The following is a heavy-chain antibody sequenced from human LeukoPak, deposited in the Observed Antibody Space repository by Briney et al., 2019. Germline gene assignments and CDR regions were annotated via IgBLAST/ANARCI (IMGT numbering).Heavy chain of an antibody. D-gene: IGHD2-2*03. CDR3: ARDLAGDGYWFDP. J-gene: IGHJ5*02. CDR2: IYYSGST. CDR1: GGSISSYY. V-gene: IGHV4-59*12. Sequence: PSETLSLTCTVSGGSISSYYWSWIRQPPGKGLEWIGYIYYSGSTNYNPSLKSRVTISVDTSKNQFSLKLSSVTAADTAVYYCARDLAGDGYWFDPWGQGTLVTVSS.